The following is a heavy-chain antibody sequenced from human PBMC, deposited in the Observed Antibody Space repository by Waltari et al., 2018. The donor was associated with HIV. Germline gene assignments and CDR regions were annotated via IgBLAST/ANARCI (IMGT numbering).Heavy chain of an antibody. V-gene: IGHV1-8*01. J-gene: IGHJ4*02. CDR3: ARVRRPSGSYYLSY. CDR1: VYTFTSYN. CDR2: MNPNTGDT. Sequence: QVQLVQSGAEVKKPGASVKVSCTASVYTFTSYNLYWVRQAPGQGLEWMGWMNPNTGDTAYARKFQGRVTMTRNTSMSTAYMELSSLRSEDTAVYYCARVRRPSGSYYLSYWGQGTVVTVSS. D-gene: IGHD1-26*01.